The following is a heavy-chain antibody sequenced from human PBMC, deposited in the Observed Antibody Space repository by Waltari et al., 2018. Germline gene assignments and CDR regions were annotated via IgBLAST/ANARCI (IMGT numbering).Heavy chain of an antibody. CDR3: ARGATYYYGSGSYQGGAFDI. J-gene: IGHJ3*02. V-gene: IGHV1-69*13. Sequence: QVQLVQSGAEVKKPGSSVKVSCKASGGTFSSYAISWVRQAPGQGLEWMGGIIPIFGTANYAQKFQGRVTITADESTSTAYMELSSLRSEDTAVYYCARGATYYYGSGSYQGGAFDIWGQGTMVTVSS. D-gene: IGHD3-10*01. CDR2: IIPIFGTA. CDR1: GGTFSSYA.